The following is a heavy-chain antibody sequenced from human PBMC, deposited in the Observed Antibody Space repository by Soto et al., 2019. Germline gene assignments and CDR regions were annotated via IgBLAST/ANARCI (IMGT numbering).Heavy chain of an antibody. J-gene: IGHJ5*02. Sequence: QVQMVESGGGVVQPGTSLRLSCATSGFTFSTSGMHWVRQAPGKGLEWVAMRSHDGSVTYYTDSVQGRFTISRHTPTNTLYLQMNSLRDEDTAIYYCAKDWGSSGWYNGFDPWGQGTRVTVS. D-gene: IGHD6-13*01. CDR2: RSHDGSVT. CDR3: AKDWGSSGWYNGFDP. CDR1: GFTFSTSG. V-gene: IGHV3-30*18.